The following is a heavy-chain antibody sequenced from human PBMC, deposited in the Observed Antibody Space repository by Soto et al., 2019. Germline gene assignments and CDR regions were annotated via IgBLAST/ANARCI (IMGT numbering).Heavy chain of an antibody. Sequence: ASVKVSCKASGDTFTSYEINWVRQATGQGLEWMGWMNPNSGNTGYAQKFQGRVTMTRNTSISTGYMELSSLRSEDTAVYYCARLGYCSCGSCRRRSSFDSPGQRPLVTVS. CDR1: GDTFTSYE. CDR2: MNPNSGNT. CDR3: ARLGYCSCGSCRRRSSFDS. V-gene: IGHV1-8*01. D-gene: IGHD2-15*01. J-gene: IGHJ5*01.